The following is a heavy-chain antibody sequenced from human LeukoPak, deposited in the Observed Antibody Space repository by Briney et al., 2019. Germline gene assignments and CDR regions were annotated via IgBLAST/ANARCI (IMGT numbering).Heavy chain of an antibody. V-gene: IGHV4-39*01. D-gene: IGHD3-22*01. CDR3: ASGGGPEYYYHSSAYYFDY. Sequence: SETLSLTRTVSRGSITTTSFFWGWVRHPPGKGLNCSGNIFYTGAAYYNPSLKSRVTMSVDTSKNQFSLKLTSVTAADTAVYYCASGGGPEYYYHSSAYYFDYWGQGILVTASS. J-gene: IGHJ4*02. CDR1: RGSITTTSFF. CDR2: IFYTGAA.